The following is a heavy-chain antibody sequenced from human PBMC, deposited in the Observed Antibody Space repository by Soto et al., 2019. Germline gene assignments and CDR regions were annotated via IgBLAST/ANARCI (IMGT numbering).Heavy chain of an antibody. CDR3: ARGPRGFYYGMDV. J-gene: IGHJ6*02. Sequence: LRLSCAASGFTFSSYAMSWVRQAPGKGLEWVSAISGSGGSTYYADSVKGRFTISRDNSKNTLYLQMNSLRAEDTAVYYCARGPRGFYYGMDVWGQGTTVTVSS. V-gene: IGHV3-23*01. CDR1: GFTFSSYA. D-gene: IGHD3-16*01. CDR2: ISGSGGST.